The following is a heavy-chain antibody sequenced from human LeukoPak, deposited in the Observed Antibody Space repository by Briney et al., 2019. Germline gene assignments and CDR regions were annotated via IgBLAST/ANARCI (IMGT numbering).Heavy chain of an antibody. CDR2: IRQSGST. CDR3: ARGFSPEYRSSLAY. D-gene: IGHD6-6*01. J-gene: IGHJ4*02. V-gene: IGHV4-4*02. Sequence: SETLSLTCAVSGGSIKSDDWWTWARQPPGKGLEWIGEIRQSGSTNYNPSLKSRVTISVDKSKNEFSLKMSSVTAADTAVYYCARGFSPEYRSSLAYWGQGTLVTVSS. CDR1: GGSIKSDDW.